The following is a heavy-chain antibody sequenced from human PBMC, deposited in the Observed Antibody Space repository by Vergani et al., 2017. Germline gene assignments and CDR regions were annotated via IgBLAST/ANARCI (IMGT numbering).Heavy chain of an antibody. CDR1: GFSFGDYA. D-gene: IGHD5-18*01. Sequence: EVQLVESGGGLVQPGGSLRLSCAASGFSFGDYAMTWVRRAPGKGLEWVAFIRNKAYGGTTEYAASVKGRFTISRDDSKRLAYLQLSGLKTEDTAVYFCSRGRGYSFGYSDYWGQGTLVTVSS. CDR2: IRNKAYGGTT. V-gene: IGHV3-49*04. J-gene: IGHJ4*02. CDR3: SRGRGYSFGYSDY.